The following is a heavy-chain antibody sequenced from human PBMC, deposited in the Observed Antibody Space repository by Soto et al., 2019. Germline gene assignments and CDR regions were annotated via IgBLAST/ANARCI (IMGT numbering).Heavy chain of an antibody. CDR2: INNDGTTT. CDR1: GFTFSSYW. Sequence: GGSLRLSCAASGFTFSSYWIHWVRQAPGKGLVWVSRINNDGTTTTYADSVKGRFTISRDDAKNTLYLEMNSLRVEDTAVYYCVRGYSGTYRIDYWGQGTPVTVSS. D-gene: IGHD1-26*01. CDR3: VRGYSGTYRIDY. V-gene: IGHV3-74*01. J-gene: IGHJ4*02.